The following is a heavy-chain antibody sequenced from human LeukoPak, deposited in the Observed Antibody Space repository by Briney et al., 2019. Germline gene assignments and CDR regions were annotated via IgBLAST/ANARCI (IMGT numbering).Heavy chain of an antibody. D-gene: IGHD4-17*01. J-gene: IGHJ5*02. Sequence: ASVKVSCKASGYTFTGYYMHWVRQAPGQGLEWMGWINPNSGGTNYAQKFQGRVTMTRDTSISTAYMELSRLRSDDTAVYYCARDKRSTVTTSLEFDTWGQGTLVTVSS. V-gene: IGHV1-2*02. CDR2: INPNSGGT. CDR3: ARDKRSTVTTSLEFDT. CDR1: GYTFTGYY.